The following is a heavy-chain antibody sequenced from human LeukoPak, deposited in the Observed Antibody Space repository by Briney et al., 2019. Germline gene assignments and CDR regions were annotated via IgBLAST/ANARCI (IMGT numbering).Heavy chain of an antibody. CDR3: ARDSDYGDYFFDY. D-gene: IGHD4-17*01. J-gene: IGHJ4*02. V-gene: IGHV1-18*01. CDR1: GYTFTSYG. Sequence: ATVTLTCKVSGYTFTSYGISWVRQPPGQGLEWMGWISAYNGNTNYAQKLQGRVTMTTDTSTSTASMELRCLRADDTAVYYCARDSDYGDYFFDYWGRATLVSVSS. CDR2: ISAYNGNT.